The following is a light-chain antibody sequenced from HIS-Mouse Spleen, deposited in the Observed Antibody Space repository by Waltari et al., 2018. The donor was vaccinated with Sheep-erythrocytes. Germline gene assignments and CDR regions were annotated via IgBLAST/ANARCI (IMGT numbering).Light chain of an antibody. CDR3: QQYYSYPYT. CDR2: AAS. V-gene: IGKV1-8*01. Sequence: AIRMTQSPSSLSASTGDRVTITCRASQGISSYLSWYHQKPGKAPKLLFYAASTLQSGVPSRFSGSGSGTDFTLTISCLQTEDFATYYCQQYYSYPYTFGQGTKLEIK. J-gene: IGKJ2*01. CDR1: QGISSY.